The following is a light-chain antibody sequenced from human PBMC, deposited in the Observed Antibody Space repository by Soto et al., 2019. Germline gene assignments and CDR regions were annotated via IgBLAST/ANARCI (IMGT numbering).Light chain of an antibody. CDR3: QQFSSYPLT. CDR1: QTVRNNY. V-gene: IGKV3-20*01. J-gene: IGKJ4*01. Sequence: EVVWTQTQCTLPLSPAERAPLSCSASQTVRNNYLAWYQQKPGQAPRLLIYDASSRATGIPDRFSGGGSGTDFTLTISRLEPEDFAVYYCQQFSSYPLTFGGRSMVDVK. CDR2: DAS.